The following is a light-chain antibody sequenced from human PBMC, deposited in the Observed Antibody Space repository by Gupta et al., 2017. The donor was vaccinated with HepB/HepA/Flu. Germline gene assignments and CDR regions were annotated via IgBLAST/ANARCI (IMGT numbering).Light chain of an antibody. Sequence: AIRMTQSPSSFSASTGDRVTITCRASQGISSYLAWYQQKPGKAPKLLIYAASTLQSGVPSRFSGSGSGTDFTLTISGLQSEDFATYYCQQYDSSPLTFGRGTKVEIK. V-gene: IGKV1-8*01. CDR1: QGISSY. CDR2: AAS. J-gene: IGKJ4*01. CDR3: QQYDSSPLT.